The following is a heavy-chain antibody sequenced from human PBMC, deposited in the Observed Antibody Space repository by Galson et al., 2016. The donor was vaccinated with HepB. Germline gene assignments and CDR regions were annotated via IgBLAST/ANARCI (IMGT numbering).Heavy chain of an antibody. Sequence: SLRLSCAASGFMFSTYWMTWVRQAPGKGLEWVANINQDGSEKYHVDSVKDRFTISKDNGKNSLFLQLNSLRAEDTAVYYCARDAGYHQIDYWGQGTLVTVSS. CDR1: GFMFSTYW. CDR3: ARDAGYHQIDY. CDR2: INQDGSEK. V-gene: IGHV3-7*03. J-gene: IGHJ4*02. D-gene: IGHD3-16*02.